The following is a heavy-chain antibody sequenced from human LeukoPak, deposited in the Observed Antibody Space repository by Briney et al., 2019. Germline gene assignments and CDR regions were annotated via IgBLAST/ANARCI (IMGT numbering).Heavy chain of an antibody. CDR2: ICASGNT. CDR3: VQNEPLRSDY. CDR1: GVALSRYY. J-gene: IGHJ4*02. V-gene: IGHV4-4*07. D-gene: IGHD3-16*01. Sequence: SETLSLTCTVSGVALSRYYWSWVRQPAGKGLEWVGRICASGNTNYNPSFESRLAMSVDTSSNKFSLSLSSVTAADTAIYYCVQNEPLRSDYCGQGTLVTVSS.